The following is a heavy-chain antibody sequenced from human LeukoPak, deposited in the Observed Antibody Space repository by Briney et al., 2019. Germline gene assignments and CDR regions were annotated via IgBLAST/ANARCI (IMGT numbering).Heavy chain of an antibody. V-gene: IGHV3-23*01. CDR3: ANQGWTPPAAIRSGIFDY. CDR1: GFTFSSYA. D-gene: IGHD2-21*02. Sequence: SGGSLRLSCAASGFTFSSYAMSWVRQAPGKGLEWVSAISGSGGSTYYADSVKGRFTISRDNSKNTLYLQMNSLRAEDTAVYYCANQGWTPPAAIRSGIFDYWGQGTLVTVSS. J-gene: IGHJ4*02. CDR2: ISGSGGST.